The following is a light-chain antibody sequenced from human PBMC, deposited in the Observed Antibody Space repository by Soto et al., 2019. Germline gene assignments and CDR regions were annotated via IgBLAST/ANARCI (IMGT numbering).Light chain of an antibody. CDR3: QQYYSYPPT. CDR1: QGISSY. CDR2: AAS. J-gene: IGKJ2*01. Sequence: AIRMTQSPSSFSASTGDRVTITCRASQGISSYLAWYQQKPGKAPKLLIYAASTLQSGVPSRFSGSSSGTDFTLTSSCLQSEDFATYYCQQYYSYPPTFGQGTKLEIK. V-gene: IGKV1-8*01.